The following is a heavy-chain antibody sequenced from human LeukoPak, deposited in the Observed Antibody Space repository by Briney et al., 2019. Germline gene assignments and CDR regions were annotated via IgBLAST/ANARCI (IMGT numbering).Heavy chain of an antibody. V-gene: IGHV4-38-2*02. CDR1: GYSISSGYY. J-gene: IGHJ3*02. CDR3: ARDRGYGSGKGGAFDI. CDR2: IYHSGST. Sequence: SETLSLTCTVSGYSISSGYYWGWIRQPPGKGLEWIGSIYHSGSTYYNPSLKSRVTISVDTSKNQFSLKLSSVTAADTAVYYCARDRGYGSGKGGAFDIWGQGTMVTVSS. D-gene: IGHD3-10*01.